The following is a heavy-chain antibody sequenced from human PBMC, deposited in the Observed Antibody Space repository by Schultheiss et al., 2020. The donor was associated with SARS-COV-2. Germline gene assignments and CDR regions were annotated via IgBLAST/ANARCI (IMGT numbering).Heavy chain of an antibody. CDR1: GFTFSSYS. D-gene: IGHD6-6*01. Sequence: GGSLRLSCAASGFTFSSYSMNWVRQAPGKGLEWVSSISSSSSYIYYADSVKGRFTISRDNSKNTLYLQMNSLRAEDTAVYYCARGIAARPRDAFDIWGQGTMVTVSS. V-gene: IGHV3-21*01. CDR2: ISSSSSYI. J-gene: IGHJ3*02. CDR3: ARGIAARPRDAFDI.